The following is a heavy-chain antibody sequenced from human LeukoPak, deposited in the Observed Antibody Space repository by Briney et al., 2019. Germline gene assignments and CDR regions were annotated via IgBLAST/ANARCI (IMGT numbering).Heavy chain of an antibody. V-gene: IGHV3-30*02. J-gene: IGHJ6*03. CDR3: AKSYYDILTGYLYYYYMDV. CDR1: GFTFSSYG. Sequence: GGSLRLSCAASGFTFSSYGMHWVRQAPGKGLEWVAFIRYDGSNKYYADSVKGRFTISRDNSKNTLYLQMNSLRAEDTAVYYCAKSYYDILTGYLYYYYMDVWGKGTTVTVSS. D-gene: IGHD3-9*01. CDR2: IRYDGSNK.